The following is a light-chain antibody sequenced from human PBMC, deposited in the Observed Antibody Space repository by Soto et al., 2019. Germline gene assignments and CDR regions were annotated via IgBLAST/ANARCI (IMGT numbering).Light chain of an antibody. CDR1: QSVSSSY. V-gene: IGKV3-20*01. J-gene: IGKJ1*01. Sequence: EIVLTQSPGTLSLSPVERATLSFRASQSVSSSYSAWYQQKPGQAPRLLIYGASSRATGIPDRFSGSGSGTDFTLTISRLEPEDFAVYYCQQYGSSPPWTFGQGTRWIS. CDR2: GAS. CDR3: QQYGSSPPWT.